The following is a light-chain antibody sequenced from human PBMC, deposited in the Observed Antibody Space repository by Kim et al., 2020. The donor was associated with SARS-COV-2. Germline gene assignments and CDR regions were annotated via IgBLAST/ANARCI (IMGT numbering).Light chain of an antibody. V-gene: IGKV1-33*01. CDR2: DAS. J-gene: IGKJ5*01. Sequence: IQMTQSPSSLSASVGDRVTITCQASQDISRYLNWYQQKPGKAPKLLIYDASDLEVGVPSRFSGSGSGTDFSLTISSLQPEDIATYYCQQYESFLITFGQGTRLEIK. CDR1: QDISRY. CDR3: QQYESFLIT.